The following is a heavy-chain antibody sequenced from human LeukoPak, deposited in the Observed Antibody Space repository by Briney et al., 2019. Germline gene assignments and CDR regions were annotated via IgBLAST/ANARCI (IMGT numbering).Heavy chain of an antibody. Sequence: SETLSLTCTVSGSISSYYWSWIRQPPGKGLEWVGYIYTSGSTNYNPSLKSRVTISVDTSKNQFSLDLSSVTAADTAVYYCARQKCTSTSCLTKNAFDIWGQGTMVTVSS. V-gene: IGHV4-4*09. CDR2: IYTSGST. D-gene: IGHD2-2*01. J-gene: IGHJ3*02. CDR3: ARQKCTSTSCLTKNAFDI. CDR1: GSISSYY.